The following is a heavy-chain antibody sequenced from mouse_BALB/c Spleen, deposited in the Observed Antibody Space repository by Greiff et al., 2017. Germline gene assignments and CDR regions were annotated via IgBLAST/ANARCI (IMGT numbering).Heavy chain of an antibody. Sequence: EVQVVESGGGLVKPGGSLKLSCAASGFAFSSYDMSWVRQTPEKRLEWVAYISSGGGSTYYPDTVKGRFTISRDNAKNTLYLQMSSLKSEDTAMYYCARHGDGYYRYAMDYWGQGTTLTVSS. CDR3: ARHGDGYYRYAMDY. V-gene: IGHV5-12-1*01. CDR2: ISSGGGST. CDR1: GFAFSSYD. D-gene: IGHD2-3*01. J-gene: IGHJ4*01.